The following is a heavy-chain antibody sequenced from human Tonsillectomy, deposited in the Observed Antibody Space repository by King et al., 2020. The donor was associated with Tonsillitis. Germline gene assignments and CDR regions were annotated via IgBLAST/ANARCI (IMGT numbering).Heavy chain of an antibody. CDR2: INPNSGGA. J-gene: IGHJ4*02. D-gene: IGHD6-13*01. Sequence: VQLVESGAEVKKPGASVKVSCKASAYTFTAYYLYWVRQAPGQGLEWMGWINPNSGGANYAQKFQGRVTMTRDTSISTAYMEMSRLRSDDTAVYYCARGPWVYDSSSVAFWGQGTLVTVSS. V-gene: IGHV1-2*02. CDR3: ARGPWVYDSSSVAF. CDR1: AYTFTAYY.